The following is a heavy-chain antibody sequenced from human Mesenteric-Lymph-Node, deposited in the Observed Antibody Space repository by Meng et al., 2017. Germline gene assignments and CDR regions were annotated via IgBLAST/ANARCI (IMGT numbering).Heavy chain of an antibody. CDR3: AKDLSGGSPPFGFDI. V-gene: IGHV3-9*03. CDR1: GFTFDDYA. J-gene: IGHJ3*02. Sequence: SLKISCAASGFTFDDYAMHWVRQAPGKGLEWVSGISWNSGSIGYADSVKGRFTISRDNAKNSLYLQMNSLRAEDMALYYCAKDLSGGSPPFGFDIWGQGTMVTVSS. CDR2: ISWNSGSI. D-gene: IGHD2-15*01.